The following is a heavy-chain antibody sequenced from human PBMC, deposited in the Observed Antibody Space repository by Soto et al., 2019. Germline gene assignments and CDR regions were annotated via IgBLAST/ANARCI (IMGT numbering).Heavy chain of an antibody. Sequence: QVQLVQSGAEVKKPGSSVKVSCKASGGTFSSYTISWVRQAPGQGLEWMGRIIPILGIANYAQKFQGRVTITADKSTSTSYMELRSLRSXDXAXYYXXXXGYYVSGSYYYYYMDVWGKGTTVTVSS. D-gene: IGHD3-10*01. CDR2: IIPILGIA. CDR1: GGTFSSYT. J-gene: IGHJ6*03. CDR3: XXXGYYVSGSYYYYYMDV. V-gene: IGHV1-69*02.